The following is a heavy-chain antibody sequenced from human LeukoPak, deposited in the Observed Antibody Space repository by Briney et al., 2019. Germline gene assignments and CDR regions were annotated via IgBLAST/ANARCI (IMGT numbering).Heavy chain of an antibody. V-gene: IGHV4-38-2*01. J-gene: IGHJ4*02. CDR2: IYHSGST. CDR3: ARYYDFWSGPYYFDY. CDR1: GYSISSGYY. D-gene: IGHD3-3*01. Sequence: WETLSLTCAVSGYSISSGYYWGWIRQPPGKGLEWIGSIYHSGSTYYNPSLKSRVTISVDTSKNQFSLKLSSVTAADTAVYYCARYYDFWSGPYYFDYWGQGTLVTVSS.